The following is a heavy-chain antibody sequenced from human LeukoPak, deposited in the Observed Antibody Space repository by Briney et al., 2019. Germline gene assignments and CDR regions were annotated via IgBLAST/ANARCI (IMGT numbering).Heavy chain of an antibody. D-gene: IGHD1-26*01. CDR3: ASQSGSYRPFDY. J-gene: IGHJ4*02. CDR2: INPSGGST. V-gene: IGHV1-46*01. CDR1: GYTFTSYG. Sequence: ASVKVSCKASGYTFTSYGISWVRQAPGRGLEWMGIINPSGGSTSYAQKFQGRVTMTRDTSTSTVYMELSSLRSEDTAVYYCASQSGSYRPFDYWGQGTLVTVSS.